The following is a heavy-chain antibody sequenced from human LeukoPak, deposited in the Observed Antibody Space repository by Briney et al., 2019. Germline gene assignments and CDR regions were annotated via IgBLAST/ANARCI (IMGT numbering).Heavy chain of an antibody. J-gene: IGHJ6*03. D-gene: IGHD3-10*01. CDR2: IYYSGST. CDR1: GGSISSYY. CDR3: ARALFSGSGSYRPDDYYYYMDV. Sequence: SETLSLTCTVSGGSISSYYWSWIRQPPGKGLEWIGYIYYSGSTNHNPSLKSRVTISVDTSKNQFSLKLSSVTAADTAVYYCARALFSGSGSYRPDDYYYYMDVWGKGTTVTISS. V-gene: IGHV4-59*01.